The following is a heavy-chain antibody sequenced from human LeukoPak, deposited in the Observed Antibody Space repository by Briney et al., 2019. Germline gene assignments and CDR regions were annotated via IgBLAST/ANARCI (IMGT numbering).Heavy chain of an antibody. CDR1: GFTFSSYW. CDR2: IKQDGSEK. CDR3: AREGGVEYCSGGSCYTSASYFDY. D-gene: IGHD2-15*01. V-gene: IGHV3-7*01. J-gene: IGHJ4*02. Sequence: GGSLRLSCAASGFTFSSYWMSWVRQAPGKGLEWVANIKQDGSEKCYVDSVKGRFTISRDNAKNSLYLQMNSLRAEDTAVYYCAREGGVEYCSGGSCYTSASYFDYWGQGTLVTVSS.